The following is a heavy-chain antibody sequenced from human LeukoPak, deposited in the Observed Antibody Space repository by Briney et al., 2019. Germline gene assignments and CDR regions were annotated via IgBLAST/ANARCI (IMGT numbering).Heavy chain of an antibody. CDR2: ISAYNGNT. CDR1: GYTFTSYD. Sequence: ASVKVSCKASGYTFTSYDISWVRQAPGQGLEWMGWISAYNGNTNYAHKLQDRVTMTTDTSTNTAYMDLRSLISDDTAVYYCARVGPGMGYWGQGTLVTVSS. D-gene: IGHD6-13*01. J-gene: IGHJ4*02. V-gene: IGHV1-18*01. CDR3: ARVGPGMGY.